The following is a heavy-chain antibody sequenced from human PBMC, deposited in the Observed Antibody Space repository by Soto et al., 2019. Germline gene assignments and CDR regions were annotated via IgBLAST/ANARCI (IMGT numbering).Heavy chain of an antibody. CDR1: GFTLSRYW. J-gene: IGHJ4*02. Sequence: PVGSLRLSCAASGFTLSRYWMHWVRQAPGEGLVWVSRINSDGSSTNYADSVKGRFIISRDNAKNTLYLQMDSLRAEDTAVYYCARAGGQYCTTTSCYTFFDYWGQGILVTVSS. CDR2: INSDGSST. CDR3: ARAGGQYCTTTSCYTFFDY. V-gene: IGHV3-74*01. D-gene: IGHD2-2*02.